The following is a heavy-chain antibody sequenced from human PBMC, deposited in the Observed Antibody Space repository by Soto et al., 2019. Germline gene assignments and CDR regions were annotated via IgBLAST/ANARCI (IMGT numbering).Heavy chain of an antibody. CDR2: ISSGSSYI. V-gene: IGHV3-21*01. CDR3: AGEPRSSWNSYFDD. Sequence: EVQLVESGGGLVKPGGSLRLSCVASGFTISTYSMNWVRQAPGKGLGWVSSISSGSSYINYADSVKGRFTISRDNAKNSLFLQMNSLRAEDTAVYYCAGEPRSSWNSYFDDWGQGTLVTVSS. D-gene: IGHD6-13*01. CDR1: GFTISTYS. J-gene: IGHJ4*02.